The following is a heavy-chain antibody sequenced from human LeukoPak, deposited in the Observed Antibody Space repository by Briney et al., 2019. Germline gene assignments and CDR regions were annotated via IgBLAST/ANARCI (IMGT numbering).Heavy chain of an antibody. CDR2: IYTSGST. CDR1: GGSISSSSYY. CDR3: ASEAIAVAGTLGVY. J-gene: IGHJ4*02. V-gene: IGHV4-61*02. D-gene: IGHD6-19*01. Sequence: PSETLSLTCTVSGGSISSSSYYWSWIRQPAGKGLEWIGRIYTSGSTNYNPSLKSRVTMSVDTSKNQFSLKLSSVTAADTAVYYCASEAIAVAGTLGVYWGQGTLVTVSS.